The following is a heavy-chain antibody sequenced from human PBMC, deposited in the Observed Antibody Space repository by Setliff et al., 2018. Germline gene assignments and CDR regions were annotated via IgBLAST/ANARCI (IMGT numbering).Heavy chain of an antibody. Sequence: VKVSCKASGGTFSSYGISWVRQAPGQGLEWMGGTIPMFGTTDYARKFQGRVTITTDESTSTAYMELNSLNSEDTALYYCAREAVVVVSPTDYRYYMDVWGKGTTVTVSS. D-gene: IGHD2-15*01. CDR3: AREAVVVVSPTDYRYYMDV. J-gene: IGHJ6*03. V-gene: IGHV1-69*13. CDR2: TIPMFGTT. CDR1: GGTFSSYG.